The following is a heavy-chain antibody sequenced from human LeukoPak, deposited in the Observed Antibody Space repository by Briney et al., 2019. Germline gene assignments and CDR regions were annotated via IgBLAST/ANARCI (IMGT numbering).Heavy chain of an antibody. V-gene: IGHV3-21*01. CDR3: ARAPTKSAFDI. CDR1: GFTLSSYS. CDR2: ISSSSSYI. Sequence: GGSLRLSCAASGFTLSSYSMNWVRRAPGKGLEWVSSISSSSSYIYYADSVKGRFTISRDNAKNSLYLQMNSLRAEDTAVYYCARAPTKSAFDIWGQGTMVTVSS. J-gene: IGHJ3*02.